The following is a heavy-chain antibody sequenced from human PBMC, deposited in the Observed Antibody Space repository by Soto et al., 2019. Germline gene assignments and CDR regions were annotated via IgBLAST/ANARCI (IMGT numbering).Heavy chain of an antibody. CDR3: GPRIPAAWTRYFQH. V-gene: IGHV3-23*01. Sequence: EVQLLESGGGLVQPGGSLRLSCAASGFTFSSYAMSWVRQAPGKGLEWVSAVGTGGTAYYADSVKGRFTISRDNSKNTLYLPMNSLRAEDTGGYYCGPRIPAAWTRYFQHWGQGTLVTVSS. D-gene: IGHD6-13*01. CDR1: GFTFSSYA. CDR2: VGTGGTA. J-gene: IGHJ1*01.